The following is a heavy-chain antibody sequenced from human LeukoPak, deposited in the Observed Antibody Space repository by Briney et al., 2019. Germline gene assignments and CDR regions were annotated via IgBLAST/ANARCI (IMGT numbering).Heavy chain of an antibody. Sequence: GGSLRLSGAASGFTFSSYSMNWVRQAPGKGLEWVSSISSSSSYIYYADSVKGRFTISRDNAKNSLYLQMNSLRAEVAAVYYCARAREGDSDYWGQGTLVTVSS. D-gene: IGHD2-21*01. J-gene: IGHJ4*02. CDR3: ARAREGDSDY. CDR1: GFTFSSYS. V-gene: IGHV3-21*01. CDR2: ISSSSSYI.